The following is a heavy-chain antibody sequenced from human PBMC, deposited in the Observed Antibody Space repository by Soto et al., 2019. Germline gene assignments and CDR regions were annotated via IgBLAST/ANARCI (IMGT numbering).Heavy chain of an antibody. CDR1: GFTFGDYA. V-gene: IGHV3-49*05. Sequence: NPGGSLRLSCITSGFTFGDYAMIWFRQAPGKGLEWVSFITSKRYGGKTEYAASVKGRFTISRDDSKSVAYLQMNSLRTDDTAVYYCSRLPPNNWGAPLDYWGQGTLVTVSS. CDR2: ITSKRYGGKT. CDR3: SRLPPNNWGAPLDY. D-gene: IGHD1-26*01. J-gene: IGHJ4*02.